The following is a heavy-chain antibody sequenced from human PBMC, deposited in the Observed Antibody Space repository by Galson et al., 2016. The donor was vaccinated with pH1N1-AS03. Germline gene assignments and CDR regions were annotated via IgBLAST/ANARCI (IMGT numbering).Heavy chain of an antibody. CDR3: AREGGSYLSH. CDR1: GGSISSFY. D-gene: IGHD3-10*01. Sequence: SETLSLTCTVSGGSISSFYWTWIRQPPGKGLEWIGYIYNTGSTNYNPSLRSRVTISLDTSKNQFSLNLSSVTAADTAVYYCAREGGSYLSHWGQVTLVTVSS. V-gene: IGHV4-59*01. J-gene: IGHJ4*02. CDR2: IYNTGST.